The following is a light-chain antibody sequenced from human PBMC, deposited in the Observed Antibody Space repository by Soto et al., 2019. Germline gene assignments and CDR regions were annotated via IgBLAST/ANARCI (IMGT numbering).Light chain of an antibody. CDR3: QHYDGYPQT. V-gene: IGKV1-16*01. CDR1: QDINNF. CDR2: AAS. Sequence: DIQMTQSPSSLSASVGDSATITCRASQDINNFLAWFQQKPGKAPKSLIFAASSLHSGVPSRFSGSGSGTDFTLTISSLQAEDFGTYYCQHYDGYPQTFGQGTRLEIK. J-gene: IGKJ5*01.